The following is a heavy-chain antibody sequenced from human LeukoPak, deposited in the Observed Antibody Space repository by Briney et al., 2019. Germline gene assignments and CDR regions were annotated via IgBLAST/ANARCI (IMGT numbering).Heavy chain of an antibody. Sequence: GESLKISCKGSGYSFTSYWIGWVRQVPGKGLEWMGIIYPGESDTRYSPSFQGQVTISADKSISTAYLQWSSLKASDTAMYYCASSKYSSGWYGDLDYWGQGTLVTVSS. V-gene: IGHV5-51*01. CDR3: ASSKYSSGWYGDLDY. CDR2: IYPGESDT. CDR1: GYSFTSYW. J-gene: IGHJ4*02. D-gene: IGHD6-19*01.